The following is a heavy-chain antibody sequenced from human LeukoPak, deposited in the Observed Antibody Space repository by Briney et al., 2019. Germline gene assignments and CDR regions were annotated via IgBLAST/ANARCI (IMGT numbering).Heavy chain of an antibody. J-gene: IGHJ5*02. CDR2: ISGSSSTI. Sequence: PGGSLRLSCAASGFTFSSYSMNWVRQAPGKGLEWVSYISGSSSTIYYADSVKGRFTISRDNAKNSLYLQMNSLRAEDTAVYYCAREYYDFWSGPTYWFDPWGQGTLVTVSS. CDR3: AREYYDFWSGPTYWFDP. CDR1: GFTFSSYS. V-gene: IGHV3-48*04. D-gene: IGHD3-3*01.